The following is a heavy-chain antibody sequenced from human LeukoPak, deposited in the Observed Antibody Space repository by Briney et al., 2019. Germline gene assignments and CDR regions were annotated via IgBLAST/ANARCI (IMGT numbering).Heavy chain of an antibody. V-gene: IGHV1-69*05. D-gene: IGHD2-2*01. CDR3: ASSPPLGYCSSTSCPVGAFDI. Sequence: SVKVSXKASGGTFSSYAISWVRQAPGQGLEWMGGIIPIFGTANYAQKFQGRVTITTDESTSTAYMELSSLRSEDTAVYYCASSPPLGYCSSTSCPVGAFDIWGQGTMVTVSS. J-gene: IGHJ3*02. CDR2: IIPIFGTA. CDR1: GGTFSSYA.